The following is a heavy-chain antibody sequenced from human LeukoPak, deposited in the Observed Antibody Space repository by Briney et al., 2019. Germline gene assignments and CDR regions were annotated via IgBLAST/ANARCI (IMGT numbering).Heavy chain of an antibody. V-gene: IGHV1-2*06. J-gene: IGHJ5*02. CDR3: AREDHYDFWSGYYTGWFDP. Sequence: ASVKVSCKASGYTFTGYYMHWVRQAPGQGLEWMGRINPNSGGTNYAQKFQGRVTMTRDTSISTAYMELSRLRSDDTAVYYCAREDHYDFWSGYYTGWFDPWGQGTLVTVSS. CDR1: GYTFTGYY. D-gene: IGHD3-3*01. CDR2: INPNSGGT.